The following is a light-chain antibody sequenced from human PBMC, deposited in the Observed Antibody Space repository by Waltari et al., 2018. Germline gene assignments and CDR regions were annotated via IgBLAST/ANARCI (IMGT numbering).Light chain of an antibody. J-gene: IGKJ1*01. V-gene: IGKV3-20*01. CDR2: GAS. Sequence: EIVLTQSPGTLSLSPGETAPLPCRASQSVRGTLAWYQQKPGQAPRLLIYGASIRATGIPDRFSGSGSGTDFSLTITRLEPEDFAVYYCQHYVRLPVTFGQGTRVEIK. CDR3: QHYVRLPVT. CDR1: QSVRGT.